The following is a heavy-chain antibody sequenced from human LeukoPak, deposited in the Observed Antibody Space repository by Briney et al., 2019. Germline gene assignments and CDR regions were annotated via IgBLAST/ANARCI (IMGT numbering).Heavy chain of an antibody. D-gene: IGHD6-19*01. CDR3: ARGIDGSAWYDY. Sequence: SETLSLTRSVSGGSISTYYWTWIRQPPGKGLEWVAYMYPGTAYYNPATAYYNPSPNSRATISIDKSKNQFSLNLTSVAAADTAIYYCARGIDGSAWYDYWGQGTLVTVSS. V-gene: IGHV4-59*01. CDR2: MYPGTAYYNPATA. J-gene: IGHJ4*02. CDR1: GGSISTYY.